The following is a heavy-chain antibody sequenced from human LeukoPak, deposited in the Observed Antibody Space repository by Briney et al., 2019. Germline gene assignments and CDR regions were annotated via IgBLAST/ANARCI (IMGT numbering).Heavy chain of an antibody. J-gene: IGHJ4*02. V-gene: IGHV3-43*02. CDR1: GFTFHNYA. CDR2: IKGNGDTT. CDR3: AKDIGSGWSFDY. Sequence: GGSLRLSCAASGFTFHNYAMHWVRQAPGKGLEWVSLIKGNGDTTYNADSVKGRFTISRDNSKNSLYLQINSLRTEDTALYYCAKDIGSGWSFDYWGQGTLVTVSS. D-gene: IGHD6-19*01.